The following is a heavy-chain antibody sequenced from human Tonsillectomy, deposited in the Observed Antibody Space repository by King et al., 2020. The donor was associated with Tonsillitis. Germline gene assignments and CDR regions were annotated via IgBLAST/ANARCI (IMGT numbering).Heavy chain of an antibody. CDR1: GFTFSSYW. D-gene: IGHD1-14*01. J-gene: IGHJ2*01. CDR2: IKQDGSEA. Sequence: VQLVESGGGLVQPGGSLRLSCAASGFTFSSYWMSWVRQAPGKGLEWVANIKQDGSEAYYVDSVTGRLTISRDNAENSLYLQMNSLRAEVTAVYYCARDSLTATRAFDLWGRGTLVTVSS. CDR3: ARDSLTATRAFDL. V-gene: IGHV3-7*03.